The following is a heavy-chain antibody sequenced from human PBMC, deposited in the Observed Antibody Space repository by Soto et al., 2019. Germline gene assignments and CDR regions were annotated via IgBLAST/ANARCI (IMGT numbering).Heavy chain of an antibody. D-gene: IGHD3-10*01. J-gene: IGHJ5*02. Sequence: QVQLQESGPGLVTPSETLSLTCTVSGGSISTYYWCWIRPPPGKGLESIGHIYYSGSSNYNPSLQSRVTISVDASKNHFSLKLSSVTAADAAVYYCARLRLVGDQMGPWGQGSLVAV. CDR3: ARLRLVGDQMGP. V-gene: IGHV4-59*08. CDR1: GGSISTYY. CDR2: IYYSGSS.